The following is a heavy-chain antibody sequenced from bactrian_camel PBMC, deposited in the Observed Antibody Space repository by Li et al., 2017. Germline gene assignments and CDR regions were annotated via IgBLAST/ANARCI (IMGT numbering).Heavy chain of an antibody. CDR2: LPSLFRAA. D-gene: IGHD6*01. CDR1: GYTVGPKC. Sequence: VQLVESGGGSVQAGGSLRLSCVASGYTVGPKCMAWFRQAPGKEVEWVAGITSLPSLFRAASYADSVKGRFTISRDNAKDTLYLQMNSLKIEDTAVYYCALGSSSQSTMTARGQGTQVTVS. V-gene: IGHV3S6*01. J-gene: IGHJ4*01.